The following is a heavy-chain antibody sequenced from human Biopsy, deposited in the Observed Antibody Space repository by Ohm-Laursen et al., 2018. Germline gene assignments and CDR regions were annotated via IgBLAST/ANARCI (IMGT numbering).Heavy chain of an antibody. V-gene: IGHV1-69*04. CDR2: IIPILGRP. D-gene: IGHD3-9*01. Sequence: SSVKASCKASGGTFTTYGFNWVRQAPGQGLEWMGRIIPILGRPTYAQKFQGRVTITADTSTGTVFMGLSTLRSEDSALYYCAREQHPYIDVLTDSFSYVPMDVWGAGTTVTVSS. CDR3: AREQHPYIDVLTDSFSYVPMDV. J-gene: IGHJ6*04. CDR1: GGTFTTYG.